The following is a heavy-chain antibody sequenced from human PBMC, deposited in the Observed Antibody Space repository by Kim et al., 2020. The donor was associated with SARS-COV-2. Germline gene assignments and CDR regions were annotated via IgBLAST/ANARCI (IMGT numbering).Heavy chain of an antibody. Sequence: YGASVKGRFTISRDNSNNTLYLNVSGLRAEDTALYYCARGNCRGGSCPPDYWGLGTLVTVSS. D-gene: IGHD2-15*01. CDR3: ARGNCRGGSCPPDY. V-gene: IGHV3-33*01. J-gene: IGHJ4*02.